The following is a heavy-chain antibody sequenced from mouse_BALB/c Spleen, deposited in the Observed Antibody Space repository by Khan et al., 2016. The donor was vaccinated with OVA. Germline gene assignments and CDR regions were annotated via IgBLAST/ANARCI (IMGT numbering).Heavy chain of an antibody. CDR2: ISYSGVT. D-gene: IGHD1-1*01. CDR1: GYSITSGYA. J-gene: IGHJ2*01. CDR3: ARGNYYGYYFDY. Sequence: EVQLQESGPGLVKPSQSLSLTCTVTGYSITSGYAWNWIRQFPGNKLEWMGYISYSGVTSYIPSLKSRISITRDTSKNQFFLQLNSVTTEDTATYYCARGNYYGYYFDYWGQGTTLTVSS. V-gene: IGHV3-2*02.